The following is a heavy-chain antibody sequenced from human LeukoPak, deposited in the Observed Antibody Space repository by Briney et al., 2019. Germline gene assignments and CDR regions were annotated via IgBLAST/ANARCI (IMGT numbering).Heavy chain of an antibody. J-gene: IGHJ4*02. V-gene: IGHV3-15*01. Sequence: PGGSLRLSCAASGLTFSNAWMSWVRQAPGKGLEWVGRIKSKTDGGTTDYAAPVKGRFTISRDDSKNTLYLQMNSLKTEDTAVYYCTTEDLYSYGHRSGYLDYWGQGTLVTVSS. CDR1: GLTFSNAW. CDR3: TTEDLYSYGHRSGYLDY. D-gene: IGHD5-18*01. CDR2: IKSKTDGGTT.